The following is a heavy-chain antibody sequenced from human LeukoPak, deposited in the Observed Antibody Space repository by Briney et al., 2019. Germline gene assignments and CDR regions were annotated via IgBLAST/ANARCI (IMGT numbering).Heavy chain of an antibody. Sequence: ASVKVSCKASGYTFTSYGISWVRQAPGQGLEWMGWISAYNGNTNYAQKLQGRVTMTTDTSTSTAYMELRSLRSDDTAVYYCARDFGDIVVVSPGMALDYWGQGTLVTVSS. J-gene: IGHJ4*02. CDR2: ISAYNGNT. CDR1: GYTFTSYG. V-gene: IGHV1-18*01. D-gene: IGHD2-2*01. CDR3: ARDFGDIVVVSPGMALDY.